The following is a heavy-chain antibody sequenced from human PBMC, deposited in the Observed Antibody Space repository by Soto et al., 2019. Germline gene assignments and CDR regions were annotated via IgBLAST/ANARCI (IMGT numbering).Heavy chain of an antibody. CDR3: ARVKFYYGSGSYEARYYYYGMDV. Sequence: SVKVSCKASGGTFSSYTISWVRQAPGQGLEWMGRIIPILGIANYAQKFQGRVTITADKSTSTAYMELSSLRSEDTAVYYCARVKFYYGSGSYEARYYYYGMDVWGQGTTVTVSS. CDR2: IIPILGIA. CDR1: GGTFSSYT. V-gene: IGHV1-69*02. D-gene: IGHD3-10*01. J-gene: IGHJ6*02.